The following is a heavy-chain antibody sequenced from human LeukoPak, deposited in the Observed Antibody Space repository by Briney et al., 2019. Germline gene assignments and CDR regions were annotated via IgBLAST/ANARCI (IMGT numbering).Heavy chain of an antibody. J-gene: IGHJ4*02. D-gene: IGHD3-22*01. Sequence: GGSLRLSCAASGFTFSSDWMSWVRQAPGKGLEWVAAIWYDGAQKYYADSLRGRCTISRDNSKSTLYLEMNSLRAEDTAVYYCAKDFGGYYYDTSGPDYWGQGTLVTVAS. CDR1: GFTFSSDW. CDR3: AKDFGGYYYDTSGPDY. CDR2: IWYDGAQK. V-gene: IGHV3-33*06.